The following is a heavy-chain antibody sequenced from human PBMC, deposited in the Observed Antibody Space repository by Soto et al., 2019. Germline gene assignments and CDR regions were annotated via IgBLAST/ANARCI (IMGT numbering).Heavy chain of an antibody. CDR3: ASGILTGYYAYGMDV. D-gene: IGHD3-9*01. CDR1: GFTFSSYS. Sequence: HPGGSLRLSCAASGFTFSSYSMNWVRQAPGKRLEWVSYISSSSSTIYYADSVKGRFTISRDNAKNSLYLQMNSLRDEDTAVYYCASGILTGYYAYGMDVWGQGTTVTVSS. CDR2: ISSSSSTI. V-gene: IGHV3-48*02. J-gene: IGHJ6*02.